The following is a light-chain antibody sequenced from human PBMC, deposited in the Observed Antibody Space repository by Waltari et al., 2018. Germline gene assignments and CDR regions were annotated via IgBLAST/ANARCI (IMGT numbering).Light chain of an antibody. CDR2: GAS. CDR3: QQYDNWLGT. V-gene: IGKV3-15*01. CDR1: QSIRSN. Sequence: EIVMTQSPATMSVFPGERATLSCRASQSIRSNLAWYQHKPGQAPRLVIYGASTRATGIPARFSGSGSGTGYTLTISSLQSEDFAVYFCQQYDNWLGTFGQGTKVEIK. J-gene: IGKJ1*01.